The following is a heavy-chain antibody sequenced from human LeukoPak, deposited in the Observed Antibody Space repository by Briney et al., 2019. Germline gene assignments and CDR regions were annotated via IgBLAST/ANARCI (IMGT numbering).Heavy chain of an antibody. V-gene: IGHV4-59*01. CDR1: GGSISSYY. Sequence: SETLSLTCTVSGGSISSYYWSWIRQPPGKGLEWIGYIYYSGSTNYNPSLKSRVTRSVDTSKNQFSLKLSSVTAADTAVYYCARGTGTKVYYYYDSSGYHFDYWGQGTLVTVSS. CDR3: ARGTGTKVYYYYDSSGYHFDY. J-gene: IGHJ4*02. CDR2: IYYSGST. D-gene: IGHD3-22*01.